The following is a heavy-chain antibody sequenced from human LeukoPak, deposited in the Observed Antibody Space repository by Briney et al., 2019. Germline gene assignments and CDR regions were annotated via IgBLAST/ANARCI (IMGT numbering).Heavy chain of an antibody. Sequence: SETLSLTCTVSGGSISSYYWSWIRQPPGKGLEWIGYIYYSGSTNYNPSLKSRVTISVDTSKNQFSLKLSSVTAADTAVYYCAGERARGTIDYWGQGTLVTVSS. J-gene: IGHJ4*02. CDR3: AGERARGTIDY. D-gene: IGHD1-1*01. CDR2: IYYSGST. CDR1: GGSISSYY. V-gene: IGHV4-59*01.